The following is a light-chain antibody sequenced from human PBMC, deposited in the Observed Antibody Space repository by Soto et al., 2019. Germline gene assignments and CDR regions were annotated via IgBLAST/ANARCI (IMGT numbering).Light chain of an antibody. CDR2: DAS. Sequence: DIQMTQSPSTLSASVGDRVTITCRASQTISHWLAWYQQKPGKAPKLLTYDASILESGVPSRFSGSGSGTEFTLTISSLQPDDVAVYYCQHYNSYSSMFGQGTKV. J-gene: IGKJ1*01. CDR3: QHYNSYSSM. CDR1: QTISHW. V-gene: IGKV1-5*01.